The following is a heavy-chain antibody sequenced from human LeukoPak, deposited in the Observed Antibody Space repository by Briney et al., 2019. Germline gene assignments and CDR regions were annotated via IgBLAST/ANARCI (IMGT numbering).Heavy chain of an antibody. CDR2: INSDGGHT. Sequence: GGSLRLSCAGSGFTFSSYWMHWVRQGPGKGLVWVARINSDGGHTTYADSVKGRFTISRDNARDTQYLQLNSLRAEDTAVYYCTRYYDSGAYDSVHWYFDLWGRGTQVAVSS. CDR1: GFTFSSYW. V-gene: IGHV3-74*03. J-gene: IGHJ2*01. CDR3: TRYYDSGAYDSVHWYFDL. D-gene: IGHD3-22*01.